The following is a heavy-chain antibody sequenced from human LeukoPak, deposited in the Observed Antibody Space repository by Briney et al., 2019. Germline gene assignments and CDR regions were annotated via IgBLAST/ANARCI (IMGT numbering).Heavy chain of an antibody. J-gene: IGHJ4*02. CDR3: ARGVGANLDY. D-gene: IGHD1-26*01. CDR1: GHSISSGYY. CDR2: IYYSGST. V-gene: IGHV4-38-2*01. Sequence: SETLSLTCAVSGHSISSGYYWGWIRQPPGKGLEWIGSIYYSGSTYYNPSLKSRVTISVDTSKNQFSLKLSSVTAADTAVYYCARGVGANLDYWGQGTLVTVSS.